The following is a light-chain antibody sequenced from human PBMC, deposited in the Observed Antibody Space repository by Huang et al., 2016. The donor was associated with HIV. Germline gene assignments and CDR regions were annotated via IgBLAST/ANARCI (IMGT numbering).Light chain of an antibody. J-gene: IGKJ4*01. CDR2: ATS. CDR1: ESISSY. Sequence: DRQMTQTPSSLSASVGDRVSITCWASESISSYLNWDQQKQGKAPKLLIYATSSLPSGVPSRFSGSGSGTEFTLTISSLQPEDFATYYCQQSYSTPRLTFGGGTKVEIK. CDR3: QQSYSTPRLT. V-gene: IGKV1-39*01.